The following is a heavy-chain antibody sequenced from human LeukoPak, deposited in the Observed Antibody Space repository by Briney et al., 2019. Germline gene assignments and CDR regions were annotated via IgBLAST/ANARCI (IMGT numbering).Heavy chain of an antibody. CDR3: ASGGHDIQYYSEY. Sequence: SETLSLTCTVFGDSIDSYYWTWIRQPAGKGLGWIGRIYTSGRTNYDPSVRSRVTISVDKSKNQISLRLVSVTAADTAVYYCASGGHDIQYYSEYWGQGTLVTVSS. CDR1: GDSIDSYY. CDR2: IYTSGRT. V-gene: IGHV4-4*07. D-gene: IGHD5-12*01. J-gene: IGHJ4*02.